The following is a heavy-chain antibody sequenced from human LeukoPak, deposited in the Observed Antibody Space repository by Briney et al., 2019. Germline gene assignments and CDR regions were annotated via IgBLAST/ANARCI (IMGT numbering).Heavy chain of an antibody. CDR2: ISGSSGNT. J-gene: IGHJ4*02. Sequence: GGSLRLSCVASGFTFSSYAMSWVRQAPGKGLEWVSAISGSSGNTHYADSVKGRFTISRDNSKNTLYLQMNSLRAEDTAIYYCAKPARVGAVDYWGQGTLVTVSS. CDR3: AKPARVGAVDY. CDR1: GFTFSSYA. V-gene: IGHV3-23*01. D-gene: IGHD6-13*01.